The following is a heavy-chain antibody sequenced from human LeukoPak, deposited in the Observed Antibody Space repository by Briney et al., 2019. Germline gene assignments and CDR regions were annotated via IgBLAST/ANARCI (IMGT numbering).Heavy chain of an antibody. D-gene: IGHD2-2*01. Sequence: ASVKVSCKASGYTFTSYGISWVRQAPGHGLEWIGWISAHHGNTNYAEKVQGRVSMTTDTSASTAYMELRSLRSDDTAVYYCARDEGIVVVPAAAPFDYWGQGTLVTVSS. CDR2: ISAHHGNT. CDR1: GYTFTSYG. V-gene: IGHV1-18*01. CDR3: ARDEGIVVVPAAAPFDY. J-gene: IGHJ4*02.